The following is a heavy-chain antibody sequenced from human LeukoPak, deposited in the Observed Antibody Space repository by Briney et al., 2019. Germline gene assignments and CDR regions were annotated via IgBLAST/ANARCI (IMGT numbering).Heavy chain of an antibody. V-gene: IGHV3-30*01. CDR2: ISYDGSNK. J-gene: IGHJ6*03. CDR1: GFTFSSYA. CDR3: ARVSWYSSGWYFYYYYYMDV. Sequence: GGSLRLSCAASGFTFSSYAMHWVRQAPGKGLEWVAVISYDGSNKYYADSVKGRFTFSRDNSKNTLYLQMNSLRAEDTAVYYCARVSWYSSGWYFYYYYYMDVWGKGTTVTVSS. D-gene: IGHD6-19*01.